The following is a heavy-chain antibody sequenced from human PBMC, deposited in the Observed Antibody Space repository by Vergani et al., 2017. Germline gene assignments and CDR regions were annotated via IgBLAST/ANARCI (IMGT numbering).Heavy chain of an antibody. CDR1: FDSTRNLY. D-gene: IGHD2-21*01. CDR2: IHYSENT. Sequence: QVQLQESGPGLVKSSETLSLTCSVSFDSTRNLYCNWIRQPPGKGLEWIGSIHYSENTNYNPSLKTRVTISVDASKKQFSLKLTSVTAADTAVYYCARDGGEYDKDALDVWGQGTKVTVTS. V-gene: IGHV4-59*11. J-gene: IGHJ3*01. CDR3: ARDGGEYDKDALDV.